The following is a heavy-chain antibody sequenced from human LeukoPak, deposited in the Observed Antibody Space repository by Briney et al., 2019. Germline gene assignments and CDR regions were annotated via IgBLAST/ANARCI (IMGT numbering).Heavy chain of an antibody. D-gene: IGHD1-26*01. J-gene: IGHJ4*02. CDR3: ARAPSGSWYYFDY. Sequence: ASVKVSCKASGGTFSSYAISWVRQAPGQGLEWMGRIIPILGIANCAQKFQGRVTITADKSTSTAYMELSSLRSEDTAVYYCARAPSGSWYYFDYWGQGTLVTVSS. V-gene: IGHV1-69*04. CDR1: GGTFSSYA. CDR2: IIPILGIA.